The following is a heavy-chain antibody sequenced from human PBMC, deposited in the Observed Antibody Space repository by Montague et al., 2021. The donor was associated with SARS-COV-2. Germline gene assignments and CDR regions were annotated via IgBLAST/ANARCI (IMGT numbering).Heavy chain of an antibody. CDR3: ARGVASSEGNWFDP. Sequence: SETLSLTCTVSGVSISSYYWIWIRQPPGKGLEWIGYIYYTGGTNYNPSLKSRVTISVDTSKNQFSLKLSSVTAADTAVYYCARGVASSEGNWFDPWGQGTLVTVSS. V-gene: IGHV4-59*01. D-gene: IGHD6-13*01. CDR2: IYYTGGT. CDR1: GVSISSYY. J-gene: IGHJ5*02.